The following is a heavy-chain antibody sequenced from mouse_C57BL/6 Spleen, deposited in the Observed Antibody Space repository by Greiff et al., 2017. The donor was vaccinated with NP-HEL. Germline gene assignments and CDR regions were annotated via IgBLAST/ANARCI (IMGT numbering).Heavy chain of an antibody. CDR1: GFNIKDDY. J-gene: IGHJ3*01. V-gene: IGHV14-4*01. CDR3: TTSYGSSYAY. D-gene: IGHD1-1*01. CDR2: IDTENGDT. Sequence: VQLQQSGAELVRPGASVKLSCTASGFNIKDDYMHWVKQRPEQGLEWIGWIDTENGDTEYASKFQGKATITADTSSNTAYLQLSSLTSEDTAVYYCTTSYGSSYAYWGQGTLVTVSA.